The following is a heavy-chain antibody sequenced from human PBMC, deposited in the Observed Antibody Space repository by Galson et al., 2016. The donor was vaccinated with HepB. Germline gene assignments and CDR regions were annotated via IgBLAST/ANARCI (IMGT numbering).Heavy chain of an antibody. V-gene: IGHV3-30-3*01. D-gene: IGHD1-26*01. CDR3: AREWELGGYFDY. CDR1: EFTFNNCP. CDR2: LSHDGVTK. J-gene: IGHJ4*02. Sequence: SLRLSCAASEFTFNNCPLHWVRQAPGKGPEWVAVLSHDGVTKFYADSVRARFTISRAQSKTTVYLQMDGLSAEDTAVYYCAREWELGGYFDYWGQGTLVTVSS.